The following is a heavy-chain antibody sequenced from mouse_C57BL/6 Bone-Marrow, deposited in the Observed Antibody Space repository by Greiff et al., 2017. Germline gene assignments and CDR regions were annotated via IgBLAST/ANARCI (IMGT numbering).Heavy chain of an antibody. CDR1: GFNIKDYS. J-gene: IGHJ1*03. CDR3: ARYYYDDEGYFDV. Sequence: EVQLQQSGAELVKPGASVKLSCTASGFNIKDYSMHWVKQRTEQGLEWIGRIDPEDGETKYAPKFQGKATITADPASNTAYLHLSSLTSEDTAVYYCARYYYDDEGYFDVWGTGTTVTVSS. D-gene: IGHD2-4*01. V-gene: IGHV14-2*01. CDR2: IDPEDGET.